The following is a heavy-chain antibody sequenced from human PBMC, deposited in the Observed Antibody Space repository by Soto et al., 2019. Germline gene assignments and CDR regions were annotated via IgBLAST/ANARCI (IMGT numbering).Heavy chain of an antibody. CDR2: LIPIFGKT. CDR3: ATSGYNYGPFDY. D-gene: IGHD2-15*01. CDR1: GDTFKNYA. Sequence: QVQLVQSGAEVRKPGSSVKVSCRASGDTFKNYAISWVRQAPGQGLEWMGGLIPIFGKTDYAQTFHGRGTINGDESTYTAHMELRGLRSDDKALYYCATSGYNYGPFDYWGRGLLVTVSS. V-gene: IGHV1-69*01. J-gene: IGHJ4*01.